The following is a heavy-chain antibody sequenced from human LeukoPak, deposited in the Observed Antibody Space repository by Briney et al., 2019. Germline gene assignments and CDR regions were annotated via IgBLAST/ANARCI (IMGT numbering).Heavy chain of an antibody. D-gene: IGHD6-6*01. Sequence: PSETLSLTCTVSGGSISSSSYYWGWIRQPPGKGLEWIGSIYYSGSTYYNPSLKSRVTISVDTSKNQFSLKLSSVTAADTAVYYCARDRGSSFSYWGQGTLVTVSS. CDR3: ARDRGSSFSY. J-gene: IGHJ4*02. V-gene: IGHV4-39*07. CDR1: GGSISSSSYY. CDR2: IYYSGST.